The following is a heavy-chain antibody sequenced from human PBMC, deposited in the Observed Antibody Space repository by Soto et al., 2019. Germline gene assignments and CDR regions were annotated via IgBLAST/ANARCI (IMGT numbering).Heavy chain of an antibody. J-gene: IGHJ3*02. V-gene: IGHV1-18*01. CDR3: ARVIAYYYDSSGYLGEDAFDI. CDR2: ISAYNGNT. Sequence: ASVKVSCKASGYTFTSYGISWVRQAPGQGLEWMGWISAYNGNTNYAQKLQGRVTMTTDTSTSTAYMELRSLRSDDTAVYYCARVIAYYYDSSGYLGEDAFDIWGQGTMVTVSS. CDR1: GYTFTSYG. D-gene: IGHD3-22*01.